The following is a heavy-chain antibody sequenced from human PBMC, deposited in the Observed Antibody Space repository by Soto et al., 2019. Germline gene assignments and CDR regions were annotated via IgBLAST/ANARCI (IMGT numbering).Heavy chain of an antibody. CDR3: ASGEGEMATITFDY. CDR2: IYSGGST. J-gene: IGHJ4*02. Sequence: GGFLSLSCAASGFTVSSNYTSWVRQAPGKGLEWGSVIYSGGSTYYADSVKGRFTISRDNSKNTLYLQMNSLRAEDTAVYYCASGEGEMATITFDYWGQGTLVTVSS. CDR1: GFTVSSNY. V-gene: IGHV3-53*01. D-gene: IGHD5-12*01.